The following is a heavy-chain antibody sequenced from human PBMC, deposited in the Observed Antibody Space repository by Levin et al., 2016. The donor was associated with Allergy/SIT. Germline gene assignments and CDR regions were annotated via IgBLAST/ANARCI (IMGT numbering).Heavy chain of an antibody. Sequence: WVRQAPGQGLEWMGWMNPNSGNTGYAQKFQGRVTMTRNTSISTAYMELSSLRSEDTAVYYCARAPFRPVIAAAGTGGFDPWGQGTLVTVSS. CDR3: ARAPFRPVIAAAGTGGFDP. D-gene: IGHD6-13*01. V-gene: IGHV1-8*01. CDR2: MNPNSGNT. J-gene: IGHJ5*02.